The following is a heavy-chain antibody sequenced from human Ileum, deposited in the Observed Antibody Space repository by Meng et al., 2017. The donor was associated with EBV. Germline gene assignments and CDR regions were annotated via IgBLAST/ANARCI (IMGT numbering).Heavy chain of an antibody. V-gene: IGHV1-2*02. D-gene: IGHD6-13*01. CDR1: GYTFTGYY. J-gene: IGHJ5*02. Sequence: QGQLVQSGAELKKPGASVKVSCKASGYTFTGYYMHWVRQAPGQGLEWMGWINPNSGGTRYAQNFQGRVSMTRDTSINTAYMELSRLASDDTAVYYCARDVAAAGSHNWFDPWGQGTLVTVSS. CDR2: INPNSGGT. CDR3: ARDVAAAGSHNWFDP.